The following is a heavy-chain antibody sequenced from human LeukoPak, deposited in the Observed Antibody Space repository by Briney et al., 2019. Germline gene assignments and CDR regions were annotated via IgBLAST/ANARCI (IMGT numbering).Heavy chain of an antibody. CDR1: GRSISSGGYS. J-gene: IGHJ4*02. D-gene: IGHD6-6*01. Sequence: PSQTLSLTCAVSGRSISSGGYSWRWIRRPPGKGLEWFGYIYHSGSPYYNPSLKSRVTISVDRSKNQFSLKLSSVTAADTAVYYCARESSSGGFGYWGQGTLVTVSS. CDR3: ARESSSGGFGY. V-gene: IGHV4-30-2*01. CDR2: IYHSGSP.